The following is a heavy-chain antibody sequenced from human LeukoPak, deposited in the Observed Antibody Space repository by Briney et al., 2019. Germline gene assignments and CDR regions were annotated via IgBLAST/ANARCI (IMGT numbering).Heavy chain of an antibody. CDR3: ARGEDDYFDY. CDR1: GGSISNFY. Sequence: SETLSLTCTVSGGSISNFYWSWIRQPPGKGLEWIGYIHYSGSTNYNPSLKSRVTISVDTSKNQFSLKLRSVTAADTAVYYCARGEDDYFDYWGQGTLVTVSS. J-gene: IGHJ4*02. CDR2: IHYSGST. D-gene: IGHD5-24*01. V-gene: IGHV4-59*01.